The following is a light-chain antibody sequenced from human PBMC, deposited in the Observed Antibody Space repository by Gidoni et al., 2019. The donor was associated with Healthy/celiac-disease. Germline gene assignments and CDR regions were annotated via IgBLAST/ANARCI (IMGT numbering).Light chain of an antibody. CDR3: LQDYNYPKT. CDR2: AAS. J-gene: IGKJ1*01. CDR1: QVIRND. Sequence: AIQITQSPSSLSASGGDRVTITCRASQVIRNDLGWYQQKPGKAPKLLIYAASSLQSGVPSRFSGSGSGTDFTLTISSLQPEDFATYYCLQDYNYPKTFGQGTKVEIK. V-gene: IGKV1-6*01.